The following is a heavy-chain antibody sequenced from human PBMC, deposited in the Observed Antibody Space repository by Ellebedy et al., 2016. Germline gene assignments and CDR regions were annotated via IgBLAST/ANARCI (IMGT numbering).Heavy chain of an antibody. V-gene: IGHV3-23*01. CDR1: GFTLNNYA. CDR3: AKESPPMTTVTTPLRY. Sequence: GESLKISCAASGFTLNNYAMTWIRQAAGEGLEWVSAITGDTGTTYYADSVKGRFTISRDNSKNTLYLQMNSLRAEDTAVYYCAKESPPMTTVTTPLRYWGQGTLVTVSS. CDR2: ITGDTGTT. D-gene: IGHD4-17*01. J-gene: IGHJ4*02.